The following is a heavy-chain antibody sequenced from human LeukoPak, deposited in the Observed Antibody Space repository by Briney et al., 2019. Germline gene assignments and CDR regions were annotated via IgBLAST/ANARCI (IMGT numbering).Heavy chain of an antibody. J-gene: IGHJ4*02. CDR2: INSDALWI. Sequence: PGGSLRLSCAASGFTFRTYSMNWVRQAPGKGLEWVSSINSDALWIYYADSVRGRFTVSRDNAKNSLYLQMNSLGADDTAVYYCARALFYYGDYVPFDYWGQGTLVTVSS. CDR1: GFTFRTYS. V-gene: IGHV3-21*01. CDR3: ARALFYYGDYVPFDY. D-gene: IGHD4-17*01.